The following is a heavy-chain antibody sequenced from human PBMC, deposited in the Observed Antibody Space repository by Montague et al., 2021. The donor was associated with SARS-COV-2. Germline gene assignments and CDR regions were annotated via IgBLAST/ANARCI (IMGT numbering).Heavy chain of an antibody. V-gene: IGHV4-31*03. Sequence: TLSLTCTVSGGSISSSSYYWSWIRQHPGKGLEWIGYIYYSGSTYYNPSLKSRVTISVDTSKNQFSLKLSSVTAADTAVYYCARVRGGFLEWLLYFDYWGQGTLVTVSS. CDR2: IYYSGST. CDR1: GGSISSSSYY. D-gene: IGHD3-3*01. J-gene: IGHJ4*02. CDR3: ARVRGGFLEWLLYFDY.